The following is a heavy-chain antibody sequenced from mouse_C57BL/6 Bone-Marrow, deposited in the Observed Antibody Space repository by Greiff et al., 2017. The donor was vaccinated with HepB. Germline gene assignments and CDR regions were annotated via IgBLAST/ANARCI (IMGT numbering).Heavy chain of an antibody. CDR1: GFNIKDYY. CDR2: IDPEDGET. Sequence: EVQLVESGAELVKPGASVKLSCTASGFNIKDYYMHWVKQRTEQGLEWIGRIDPEDGETKYAPNFQGKATITADTSSNTAYLQLSSLTSEDTAVYYCARHAQATYAMDYWGQGTSVTVSS. J-gene: IGHJ4*01. D-gene: IGHD3-2*02. V-gene: IGHV14-2*01. CDR3: ARHAQATYAMDY.